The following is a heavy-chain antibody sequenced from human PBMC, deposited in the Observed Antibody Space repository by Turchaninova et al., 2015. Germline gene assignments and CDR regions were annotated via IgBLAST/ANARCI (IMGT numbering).Heavy chain of an antibody. CDR3: ARVHYDYVWGSYRNWYFDL. D-gene: IGHD3-16*02. CDR2: INHSGST. J-gene: IGHJ2*01. CDR1: GGSFSGYY. Sequence: QVQLQQWGAGLLKPSETLSLTCAVYGGSFSGYYWRWIRQPPGTGLEWFGEINHSGSTNYNPSLKSHVTISVDTSKNQFSVKLSSVTAAETAVYYCARVHYDYVWGSYRNWYFDLWGRGTLVTVSS. V-gene: IGHV4-34*01.